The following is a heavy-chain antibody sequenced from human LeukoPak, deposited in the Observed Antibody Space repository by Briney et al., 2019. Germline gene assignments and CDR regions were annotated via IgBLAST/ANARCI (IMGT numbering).Heavy chain of an antibody. Sequence: PGGSLRLSCAASGFTFSSYAMHWVRQAPGKGLEWVAVISYDGSNKYYADSVKGRFTISRDNSKNTLYLQMNSLRAEDTAVYYCARGPLPFDWLLTPLDYWGQGTLVTVSS. V-gene: IGHV3-30*04. D-gene: IGHD3-9*01. CDR3: ARGPLPFDWLLTPLDY. J-gene: IGHJ4*02. CDR1: GFTFSSYA. CDR2: ISYDGSNK.